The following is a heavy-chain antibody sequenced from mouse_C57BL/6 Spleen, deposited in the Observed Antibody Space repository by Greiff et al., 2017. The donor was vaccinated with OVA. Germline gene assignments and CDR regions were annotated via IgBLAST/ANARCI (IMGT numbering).Heavy chain of an antibody. CDR1: GFSFNTYA. D-gene: IGHD4-1*01. J-gene: IGHJ2*01. CDR3: GRQILEYFDY. Sequence: EVQLVESGGGLVQPKGSLKLSCAASGFSFNTYAMNWVRQAPGKGLEWVARIRSKSNNYATYYADSVKDSFTISRDDSESMLYLKMNNLKTEDTAMYYCGRQILEYFDYWGQGTTLTVSS. CDR2: IRSKSNNYAT. V-gene: IGHV10-1*01.